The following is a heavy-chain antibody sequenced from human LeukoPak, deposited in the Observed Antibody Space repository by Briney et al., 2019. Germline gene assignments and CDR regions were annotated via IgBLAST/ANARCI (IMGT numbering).Heavy chain of an antibody. J-gene: IGHJ6*03. CDR1: GFTFSSYA. Sequence: AGGSLRLSCAASGFTFSSYAMSWVRQAPGKGLEWVSAISGSGGSTYYADSVKGRFTISRDNSKNTLYLQMNSLRAEDTAVYYCAKTYCSSTSCYTYYYYMDVWGKGTTVTVSS. V-gene: IGHV3-23*01. CDR3: AKTYCSSTSCYTYYYYMDV. D-gene: IGHD2-2*02. CDR2: ISGSGGST.